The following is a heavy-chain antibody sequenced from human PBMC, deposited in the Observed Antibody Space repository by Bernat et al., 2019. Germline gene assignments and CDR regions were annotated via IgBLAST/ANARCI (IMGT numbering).Heavy chain of an antibody. J-gene: IGHJ5*02. V-gene: IGHV4-39*01. D-gene: IGHD3-22*01. Sequence: QLQLQESGPGLVKPSETLSLTCTVSGGSISSSSYYWGWIRQPPGKGLEWIGSIDYSGSTYYNPSLKSRVTISVDTSKNQFSLKLSSVTAADTAVYYCARTDSSGPSQRPWGQGTLVTVSS. CDR1: GGSISSSSYY. CDR2: IDYSGST. CDR3: ARTDSSGPSQRP.